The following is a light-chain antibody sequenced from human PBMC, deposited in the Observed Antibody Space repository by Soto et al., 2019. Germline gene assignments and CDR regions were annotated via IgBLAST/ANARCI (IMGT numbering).Light chain of an antibody. CDR1: QSVSSN. V-gene: IGKV3-15*01. CDR2: GAS. J-gene: IGKJ4*01. Sequence: EIVMTQSPGTLSVSPGERATLSCRASQSVSSNLAWYQQKPGQAPRLLIYGASTRATGIPARFSGSGSGTEFTLTISSLQSEDFAVYYCQQYNNWHPLTFGGGTKVEIK. CDR3: QQYNNWHPLT.